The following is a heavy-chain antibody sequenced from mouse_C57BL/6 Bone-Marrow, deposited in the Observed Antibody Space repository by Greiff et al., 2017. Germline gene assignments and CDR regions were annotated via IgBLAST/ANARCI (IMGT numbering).Heavy chain of an antibody. J-gene: IGHJ4*01. Sequence: QVQLQQSGAELVRPGASVKLSCTASGFTFTSYGISWVKQRTGQGLEWIGEIYPRSGITYYNEKFKGKATVTADKSSSTAYMELRSLTSEDYAVYFCARGTRYYYAMDYWGQGTSVTVSS. D-gene: IGHD3-3*01. CDR1: GFTFTSYG. CDR2: IYPRSGIT. V-gene: IGHV1-81*01. CDR3: ARGTRYYYAMDY.